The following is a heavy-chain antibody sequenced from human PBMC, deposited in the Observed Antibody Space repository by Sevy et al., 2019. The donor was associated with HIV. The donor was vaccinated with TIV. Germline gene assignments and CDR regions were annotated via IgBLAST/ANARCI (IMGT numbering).Heavy chain of an antibody. D-gene: IGHD6-19*01. Sequence: SESLSLTCTVSGGSISSSSYYWGWIRQPPGKGLEWIGSIYYSGSTYYNPSLKSRVCISVDTSKNQFSLKLSSVTAADTAVYYCARPRRRIAVAGPVAAFDIWGQGTMVTVSS. J-gene: IGHJ3*02. CDR2: IYYSGST. CDR3: ARPRRRIAVAGPVAAFDI. V-gene: IGHV4-39*01. CDR1: GGSISSSSYY.